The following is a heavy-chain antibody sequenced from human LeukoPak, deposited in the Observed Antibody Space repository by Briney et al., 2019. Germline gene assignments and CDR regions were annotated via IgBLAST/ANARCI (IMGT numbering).Heavy chain of an antibody. D-gene: IGHD2-8*01. CDR2: IGARYGST. V-gene: IGHV3-23*01. CDR3: AKRVVTVYGCFDS. CDR1: GFNFSTYA. J-gene: IGHJ4*02. Sequence: GGSLRLSCAASGFNFSTYAMSWVRQAPGKGLEWVSCIGARYGSTFYADSVKGRFTISRDNSKNTLYLQMNSLRAEDTAVYYCAKRVVTVYGCFDSWGQGTLVTVSS.